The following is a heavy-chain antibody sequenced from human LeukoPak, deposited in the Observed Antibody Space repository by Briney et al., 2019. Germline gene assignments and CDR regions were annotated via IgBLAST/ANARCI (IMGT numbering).Heavy chain of an antibody. CDR3: ARIEGAHYDILTGYPDY. CDR2: INHSGST. D-gene: IGHD3-9*01. CDR1: GGSFSGYY. V-gene: IGHV4-34*01. J-gene: IGHJ4*02. Sequence: SETLSLTCAVYGGSFSGYYWSWIRQPPGKGLEWIGEINHSGSTNYNPSLKSRVTISVDTSKNQFSLKLNSVTAADTAVYYCARIEGAHYDILTGYPDYWGQGTLVTVSS.